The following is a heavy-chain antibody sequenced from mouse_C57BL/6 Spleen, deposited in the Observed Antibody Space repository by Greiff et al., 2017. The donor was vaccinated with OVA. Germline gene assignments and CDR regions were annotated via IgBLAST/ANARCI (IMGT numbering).Heavy chain of an antibody. J-gene: IGHJ4*01. CDR3: ARGVYYYGSSPYYAMDY. CDR1: GYTFTDYY. D-gene: IGHD1-1*01. Sequence: VQLQQSGAELVKPGASVKISCKASGYTFTDYYINWVKQRPGQGLEWIGKIGPGSGSTYYNEKFKGKATLTADKSSRTAYMQLSSLTSEDSAVYFCARGVYYYGSSPYYAMDYWGQGTSVTVSS. CDR2: IGPGSGST. V-gene: IGHV1-77*01.